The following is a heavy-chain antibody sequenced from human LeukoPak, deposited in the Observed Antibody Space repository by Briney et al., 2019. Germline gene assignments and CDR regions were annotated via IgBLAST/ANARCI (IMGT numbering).Heavy chain of an antibody. CDR1: GFTFSSYG. V-gene: IGHV3-33*01. Sequence: GRSLRLSCAASGFTFSSYGMHWVRQAPGKGLEWVAVIWYDGSNKYYADSVKGRFTISRDNSKNTLYLQMNSLRAEDTAVYYCARQFAVTTYLGAFDIWGQGTMVTVSS. J-gene: IGHJ3*02. CDR3: ARQFAVTTYLGAFDI. CDR2: IWYDGSNK. D-gene: IGHD4-17*01.